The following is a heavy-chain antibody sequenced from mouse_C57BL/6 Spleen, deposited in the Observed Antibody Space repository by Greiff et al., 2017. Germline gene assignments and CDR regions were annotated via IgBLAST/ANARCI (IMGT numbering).Heavy chain of an antibody. V-gene: IGHV1-80*01. D-gene: IGHD1-1*01. CDR3: ARGGYGSSHWYFDV. CDR1: GYAFSSYW. Sequence: QVQLQQSGAELVKPGASVKISCKASGYAFSSYWMNWVKQRPGKGLEWIGQIYPGDGDTNYNGKFKGKATLTADKSSSTAYMQRSSLTSEDSAVYFCARGGYGSSHWYFDVWGTGTTVTVAS. J-gene: IGHJ1*03. CDR2: IYPGDGDT.